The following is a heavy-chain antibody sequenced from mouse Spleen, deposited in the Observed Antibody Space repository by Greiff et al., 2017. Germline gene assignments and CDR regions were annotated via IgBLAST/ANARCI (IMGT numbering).Heavy chain of an antibody. D-gene: IGHD2-1*01. CDR1: GYTFTDYY. V-gene: IGHV1-26*01. J-gene: IGHJ2*01. Sequence: VQLQQSGPELVKPGASVKISCKASGYTFTDYYMNWVKQSHGKSLEWIGDINPNNGGTSYNQKFKGKATLTVDKSSSTAYMELRSLTSEDSAVYYCARLIYYAFDYWGQGTTLTVSS. CDR3: ARLIYYAFDY. CDR2: INPNNGGT.